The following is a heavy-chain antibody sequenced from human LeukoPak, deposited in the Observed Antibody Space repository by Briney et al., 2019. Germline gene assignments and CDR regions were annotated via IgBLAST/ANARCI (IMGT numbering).Heavy chain of an antibody. D-gene: IGHD4-17*01. Sequence: SETLSLTCTVSGGSISSYYWSWIRQPPGKGLGWIGYIYYSGSTNYNPSLKSRVTISVDTSKNQFSLKLSSVTAADTAVYYCARDGPPVTTVTHDAFDIWGQGTMVTVSS. V-gene: IGHV4-59*01. J-gene: IGHJ3*02. CDR2: IYYSGST. CDR1: GGSISSYY. CDR3: ARDGPPVTTVTHDAFDI.